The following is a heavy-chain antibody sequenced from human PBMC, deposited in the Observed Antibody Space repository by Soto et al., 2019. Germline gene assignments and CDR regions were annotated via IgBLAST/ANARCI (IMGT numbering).Heavy chain of an antibody. D-gene: IGHD6-25*01. Sequence: SETLSLTCAVSGGSITSSSHFWGWVRQPPGKGLEWIGTIYFTGNTYYTPSLKSRLTMSIDTSKNEFSLRLNSVTAADTAVYYCAGQTFTIAAASYGRSNWFDPWGPGTLVTVSS. CDR3: AGQTFTIAAASYGRSNWFDP. CDR2: IYFTGNT. V-gene: IGHV4-39*01. J-gene: IGHJ5*02. CDR1: GGSITSSSHF.